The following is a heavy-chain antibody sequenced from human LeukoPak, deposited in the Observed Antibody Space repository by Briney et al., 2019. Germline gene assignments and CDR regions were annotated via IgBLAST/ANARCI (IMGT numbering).Heavy chain of an antibody. CDR3: ARAGMGPGDYYYYYYMDV. CDR1: GGSISRYY. V-gene: IGHV4-59*01. CDR2: KDYSGST. J-gene: IGHJ6*03. D-gene: IGHD6-13*01. Sequence: SETLSLTCTVSGGSISRYYWSWIRQPPGKGLEWIGYKDYSGSTNYNRSLKSRVTISVDTSKNQFSLKLSSVTAADTAVYYCARAGMGPGDYYYYYYMDVWGKGTTVTVSS.